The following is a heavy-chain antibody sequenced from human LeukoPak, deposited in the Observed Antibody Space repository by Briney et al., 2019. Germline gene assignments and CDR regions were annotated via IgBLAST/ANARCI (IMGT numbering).Heavy chain of an antibody. J-gene: IGHJ5*02. Sequence: ASVKVSCKASGGTFSSYAISWVRQAPGQGLEWMGGIIPIFGTANYAQKFQGRVTITADESASTAYMELSSLRSEDMAVYYCARHVGFITMVRGVINNNWFDPWGQGTLVTVSS. D-gene: IGHD3-10*01. CDR2: IIPIFGTA. CDR3: ARHVGFITMVRGVINNNWFDP. V-gene: IGHV1-69*13. CDR1: GGTFSSYA.